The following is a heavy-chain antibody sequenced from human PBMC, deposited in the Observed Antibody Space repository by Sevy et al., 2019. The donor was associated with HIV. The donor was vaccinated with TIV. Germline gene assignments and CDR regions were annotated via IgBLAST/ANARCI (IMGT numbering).Heavy chain of an antibody. CDR1: GYSFTNHA. D-gene: IGHD3-3*01. J-gene: IGHJ5*02. CDR2: IKADNGNI. CDR3: AREKGGIFGVVAGQFDA. V-gene: IGHV1-3*01. Sequence: ASVKVSCKASGYSFTNHAIQWVRQAPGQGLELMGWIKADNGNIKYSQKFQDRLTITRDTSATTAYMELRSLRPEDTALYFCAREKGGIFGVVAGQFDAWGQGTLVTVSS.